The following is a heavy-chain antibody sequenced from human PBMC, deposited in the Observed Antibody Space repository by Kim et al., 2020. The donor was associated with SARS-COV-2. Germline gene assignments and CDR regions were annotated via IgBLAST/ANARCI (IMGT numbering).Heavy chain of an antibody. J-gene: IGHJ4*02. Sequence: TNYADDAKGRFTITRDNPKDALYLQMSSLRAEDTAIYYCANPRQPDYWGQGTLVTVSS. D-gene: IGHD6-13*01. CDR3: ANPRQPDY. CDR2: T. V-gene: IGHV3-23*01.